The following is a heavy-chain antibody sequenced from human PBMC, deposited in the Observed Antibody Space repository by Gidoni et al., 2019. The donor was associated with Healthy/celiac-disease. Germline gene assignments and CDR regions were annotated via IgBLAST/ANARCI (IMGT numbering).Heavy chain of an antibody. CDR2: ISYDGSNK. Sequence: QVQLVESGGGVVQPGRYRRLSCAASGFTFSSSAMHWVRQAPGKGLEWVAVISYDGSNKYYADSVKGRFTISRDNSKNTLYLQMNSLRAEDTAVYYCAREEMYSSSWSGDYWGQGTLVTVSS. D-gene: IGHD6-13*01. J-gene: IGHJ4*02. CDR3: AREEMYSSSWSGDY. CDR1: GFTFSSSA. V-gene: IGHV3-30-3*01.